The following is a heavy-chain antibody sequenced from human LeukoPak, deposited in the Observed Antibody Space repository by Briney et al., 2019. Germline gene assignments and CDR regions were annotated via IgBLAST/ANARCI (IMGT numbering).Heavy chain of an antibody. V-gene: IGHV3-30*02. CDR2: IRGDVRNK. CDR3: AKGLRNLIVGSNEYYFHY. CDR1: GFTFSSYC. J-gene: IGHJ4*02. Sequence: PGGSLRLSCAAPGFTFSSYCMRWVRQAPGKGLEWVSFIRGDVRNKYYADSVKGLFTISRDNSKNTLYLQMNSLRAQDTAGYHCAKGLRNLIVGSNEYYFHYWGEGPLVPVPS. D-gene: IGHD1-26*01.